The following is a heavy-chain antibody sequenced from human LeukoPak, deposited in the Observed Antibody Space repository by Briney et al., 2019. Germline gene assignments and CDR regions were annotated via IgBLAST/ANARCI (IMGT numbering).Heavy chain of an antibody. CDR1: GFTFDDYA. J-gene: IGHJ3*02. CDR2: ISWNSGSI. V-gene: IGHV3-9*01. CDR3: AKFGLTNPYSSGWYRDAFDI. D-gene: IGHD6-19*01. Sequence: GGSLRLSCAASGFTFDDYAMHWVRQAPGKGLEWVSGISWNSGSIGYADSVKGRFTISRDNAKNSLYLQMSSLRAEDTALYYCAKFGLTNPYSSGWYRDAFDIWGQGTMVTVSS.